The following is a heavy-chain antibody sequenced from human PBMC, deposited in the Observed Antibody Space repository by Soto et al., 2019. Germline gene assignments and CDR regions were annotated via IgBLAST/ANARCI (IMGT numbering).Heavy chain of an antibody. V-gene: IGHV1-3*01. CDR2: INAGNGNT. D-gene: IGHD3-10*01. J-gene: IGHJ4*02. CDR3: ARGSPLFMGY. Sequence: QVQLVQSGAEVKKPGASVKVSCKASGYTFTSYAMHWVRQAPGQRLEWMGWINAGNGNTKYSQKSQDRVTITRDTSASTAYMELSSLRSEDTALYYCARGSPLFMGYWGQGTLVTVSS. CDR1: GYTFTSYA.